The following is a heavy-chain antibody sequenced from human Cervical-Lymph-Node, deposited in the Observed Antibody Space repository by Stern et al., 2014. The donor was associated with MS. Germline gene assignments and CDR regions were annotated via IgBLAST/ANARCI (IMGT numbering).Heavy chain of an antibody. V-gene: IGHV4-61*02. CDR3: ARDVAVGATVDGGFYYGLDV. J-gene: IGHJ6*02. CDR1: GGFINSGGFY. Sequence: QVQLQESGPGLVKPSQTLSLTCTVSGGFINSGGFYWSWIRQPAGKGLEWIGRVYTSGSPNHTPSLKTQFTISLDTSKNQLSLRLISGTAADTAVYFCARDVAVGATVDGGFYYGLDVWGRGTTVTVSS. CDR2: VYTSGSP. D-gene: IGHD1-26*01.